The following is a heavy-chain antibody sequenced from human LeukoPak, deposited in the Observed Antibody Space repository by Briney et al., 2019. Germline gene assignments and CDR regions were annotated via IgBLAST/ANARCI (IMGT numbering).Heavy chain of an antibody. D-gene: IGHD2-21*02. Sequence: GGSLRLSCAASGFTFSSYSMNWVRQAPGKGLEWVSSISSSSSYIYYADSVKGRFTISRDNAENSLYLQMNSLRAEDTAVYYCARSRGDPEFDYWGQGTLVTVSS. CDR3: ARSRGDPEFDY. V-gene: IGHV3-21*01. CDR2: ISSSSSYI. CDR1: GFTFSSYS. J-gene: IGHJ4*02.